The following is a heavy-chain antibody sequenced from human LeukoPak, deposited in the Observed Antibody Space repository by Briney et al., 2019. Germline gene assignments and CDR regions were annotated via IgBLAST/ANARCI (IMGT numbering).Heavy chain of an antibody. V-gene: IGHV4-34*01. CDR3: ARGRGIVDPLDY. Sequence: PSETLSLTCAVYGGSFSGYYWSWIRQPPGKGLEWIGEINHSGSTNYNPSLKSRVTISVDTSKNQFSLKLSSVTAADTAVYYCARGRGIVDPLDYWGQGALVTVSS. J-gene: IGHJ4*02. CDR1: GGSFSGYY. D-gene: IGHD3-22*01. CDR2: INHSGST.